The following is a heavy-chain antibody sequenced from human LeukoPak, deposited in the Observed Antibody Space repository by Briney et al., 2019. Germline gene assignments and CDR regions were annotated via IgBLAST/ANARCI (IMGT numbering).Heavy chain of an antibody. Sequence: GGSLSLPCAASGLPVSSNYMSWVRQAPGKGLEWVSVIYSGGSTYYADSVKGRFTISRDNSKNTLYLQMNSLRAEDTAVYYCANVDTAMVFDYWGQGTLVTVSS. V-gene: IGHV3-53*01. D-gene: IGHD5-18*01. CDR1: GLPVSSNY. CDR2: IYSGGST. CDR3: ANVDTAMVFDY. J-gene: IGHJ4*02.